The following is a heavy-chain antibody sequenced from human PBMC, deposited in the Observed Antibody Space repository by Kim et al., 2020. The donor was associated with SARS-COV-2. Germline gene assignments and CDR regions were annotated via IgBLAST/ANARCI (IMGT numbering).Heavy chain of an antibody. CDR1: GYIFTTNG. V-gene: IGHV1-18*04. D-gene: IGHD6-13*01. CDR2: ISPYNGDT. CDR3: ARVGRGIAAAGTHFDY. Sequence: ASVKVSCKASGYIFTTNGFSWVRQAPGQGLEWMGWISPYNGDTNYAQKSQGRVTMTTDTSTSTAYMELRSLRSDDTAVYYCARVGRGIAAAGTHFDYWGQGTMVTVSS. J-gene: IGHJ4*02.